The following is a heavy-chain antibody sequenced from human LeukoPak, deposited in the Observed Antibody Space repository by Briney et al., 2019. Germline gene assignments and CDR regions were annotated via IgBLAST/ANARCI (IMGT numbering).Heavy chain of an antibody. D-gene: IGHD6-19*01. CDR1: GFTFSSYA. CDR3: ARDGYSSGWYGGSWGYYYYGMDV. J-gene: IGHJ6*02. V-gene: IGHV3-30-3*01. Sequence: GGSLRLSCAASGFTFSSYAMHWVRQAPGKGLEWVAVISYDGSNKYYADSVKGRFTISRDNSKNTLYLQMNSLRAEDTAVYYCARDGYSSGWYGGSWGYYYYGMDVWGQGTTVTVSS. CDR2: ISYDGSNK.